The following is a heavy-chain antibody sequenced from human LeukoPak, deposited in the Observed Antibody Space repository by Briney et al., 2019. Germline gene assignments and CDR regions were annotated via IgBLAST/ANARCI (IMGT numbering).Heavy chain of an antibody. Sequence: PSETLSLLCTLSGDSISHCYSSCLRQPPGKGLEWIGYVYYTGSTSYNPSLKSRVTISGDTSKNQFSLKLSSVTAADTAVYYCTRRGASSTLDRFHPWGQGTLVIVSS. CDR2: VYYTGST. CDR3: TRRGASSTLDRFHP. V-gene: IGHV4-59*08. D-gene: IGHD6-6*01. J-gene: IGHJ5*02. CDR1: GDSISHCY.